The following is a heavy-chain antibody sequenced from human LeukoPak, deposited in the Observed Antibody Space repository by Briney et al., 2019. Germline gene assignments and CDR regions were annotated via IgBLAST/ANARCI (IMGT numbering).Heavy chain of an antibody. CDR2: IVHSGST. J-gene: IGHJ4*02. Sequence: SETLSLTCGVYGGSFSGYYWSWIRQPPGKGLEWIGEIVHSGSTNYNPSLKSRVTISVDTSKNQFSLQLNSVTPEDTAVYYCAREHFRSPVGIAAAGTDYWGQGTLVTVSS. V-gene: IGHV4-34*12. D-gene: IGHD6-13*01. CDR1: GGSFSGYY. CDR3: AREHFRSPVGIAAAGTDY.